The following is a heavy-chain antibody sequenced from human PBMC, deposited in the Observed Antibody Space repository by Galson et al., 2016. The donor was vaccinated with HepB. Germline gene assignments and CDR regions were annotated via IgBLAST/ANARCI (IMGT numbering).Heavy chain of an antibody. J-gene: IGHJ2*01. CDR2: IIPLFGAT. V-gene: IGHV1-69*05. CDR3: ARDRNPINWYFDL. Sequence: SVKVSCKASGGTFSNFAISWLRQAPGQGLEWMGGIIPLFGATNYAQKFRGRVTMTTDTSTNVAYMELRSLRSDDTAVYYCARDRNPINWYFDLWGRGTLVTVSS. CDR1: GGTFSNFA.